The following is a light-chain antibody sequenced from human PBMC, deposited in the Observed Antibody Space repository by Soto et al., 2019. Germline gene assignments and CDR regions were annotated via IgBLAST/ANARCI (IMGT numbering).Light chain of an antibody. J-gene: IGKJ5*01. CDR1: QSVSTSF. CDR3: QQYGNSIPIT. Sequence: EVVLTHSPGTLSLSPCERATLSFSASQSVSTSFLAWYQQKPGQAPRLLIYGAFSRATGIPDRFSGSGSGTDFTLTISRLEPEDFAVYCCQQYGNSIPITFGQGTRLEI. V-gene: IGKV3-20*01. CDR2: GAF.